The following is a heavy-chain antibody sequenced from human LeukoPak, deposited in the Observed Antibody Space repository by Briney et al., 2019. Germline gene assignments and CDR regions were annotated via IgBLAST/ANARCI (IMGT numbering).Heavy chain of an antibody. CDR1: GFTFSSYS. J-gene: IGHJ4*02. D-gene: IGHD2-2*02. CDR2: ISGSGGSA. CDR3: AKGSRRHCISTICYTLDY. Sequence: PGGSLRLSCAASGFTFSSYSMNWVRQAPGQGLEWVSTISGSGGSAYYADSVRGRFTISRDNSKNTLYLQMNSLRAEDTAVYYCAKGSRRHCISTICYTLDYWGQGTLVTVSS. V-gene: IGHV3-23*01.